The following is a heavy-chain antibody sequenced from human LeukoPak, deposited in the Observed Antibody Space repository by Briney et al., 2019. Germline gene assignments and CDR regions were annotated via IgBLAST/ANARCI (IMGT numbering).Heavy chain of an antibody. CDR2: ISGSGGST. J-gene: IGHJ4*02. Sequence: PGGSLRLSCAASGFTFSSYAMSWVRQAPGKGLEWVSAISGSGGSTYYADSVKGRFTISRDNAKNSLYLQMNSLRAEDTAVYYCARDFDNPFSLDYWGQGTLVTVSS. CDR3: ARDFDNPFSLDY. D-gene: IGHD3-9*01. V-gene: IGHV3-23*01. CDR1: GFTFSSYA.